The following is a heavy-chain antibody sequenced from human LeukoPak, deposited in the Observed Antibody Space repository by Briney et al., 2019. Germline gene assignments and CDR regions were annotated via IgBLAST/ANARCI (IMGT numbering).Heavy chain of an antibody. CDR2: ISSSGSTI. Sequence: GGSLRLSCAASGFTFSSYEMNWVRQAPVKGLEWVSYISSSGSTIYYADSVKGRFTISRDNAKNSLYLQMNSLRAEDTAVYYCARDQGIAARGGMDVWGQGTTVTVSS. J-gene: IGHJ6*02. CDR3: ARDQGIAARGGMDV. V-gene: IGHV3-48*03. CDR1: GFTFSSYE. D-gene: IGHD6-6*01.